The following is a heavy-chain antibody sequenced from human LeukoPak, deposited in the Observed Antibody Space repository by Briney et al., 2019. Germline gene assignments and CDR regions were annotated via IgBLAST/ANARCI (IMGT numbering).Heavy chain of an antibody. CDR2: IYSGGDT. CDR1: GFIVSDNY. Sequence: PGGSLRLSCAASGFIVSDNYMAWVRQAPGKGLEWVSLIYSGGDTHHAASVRGRFTISRDNSRNTLYLQMDSLRAEDTALYYCARDDNAFDIWGQGTMVTVSS. V-gene: IGHV3-53*01. J-gene: IGHJ3*02. CDR3: ARDDNAFDI.